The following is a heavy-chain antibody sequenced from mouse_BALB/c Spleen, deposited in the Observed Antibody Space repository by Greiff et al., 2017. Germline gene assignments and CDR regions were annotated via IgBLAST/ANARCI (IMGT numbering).Heavy chain of an antibody. CDR2: IWTGGGT. CDR1: GFSLTSYD. V-gene: IGHV2-9-2*01. CDR3: VREDYRIYAMDY. D-gene: IGHD2-14*01. J-gene: IGHJ4*01. Sequence: LVAPSQSLSITCTVSGFSLTSYDISWIRQPPGKGLEWLGVIWTGGGTNYNSAFMSRLSISKDNSKSQVFLKMNSLQTDDTAIYYCVREDYRIYAMDYWGQGTSVTVSS.